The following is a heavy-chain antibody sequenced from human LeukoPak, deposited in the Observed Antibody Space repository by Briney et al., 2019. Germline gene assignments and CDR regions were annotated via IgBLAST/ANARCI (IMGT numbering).Heavy chain of an antibody. Sequence: GGSLRHSCAASGFTFSGSAMHWVRQASGKGLEWVGRIRSKANNYATTYAASVKGRFTISRDDSENTAFLQINSLKTEDTAVYYCTTSPGGAAAGTYVWGQGTLVTVSS. CDR2: IRSKANNYAT. V-gene: IGHV3-73*01. J-gene: IGHJ4*02. CDR3: TTSPGGAAAGTYV. D-gene: IGHD6-13*01. CDR1: GFTFSGSA.